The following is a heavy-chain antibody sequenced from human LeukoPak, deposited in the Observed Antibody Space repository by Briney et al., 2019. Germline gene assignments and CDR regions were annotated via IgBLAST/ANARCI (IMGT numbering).Heavy chain of an antibody. Sequence: GGSLRLSCAASGFTFSSYEMNWVRQAPGQGLEWVSYISSSGSTIYYADSVKGRFTISRDNAKNSLYLQMNSLRAEDTAVYYCARGGGRGYSSVWGQGTLVTVSS. CDR1: GFTFSSYE. V-gene: IGHV3-48*03. CDR3: ARGGGRGYSSV. J-gene: IGHJ4*02. CDR2: ISSSGSTI. D-gene: IGHD5-12*01.